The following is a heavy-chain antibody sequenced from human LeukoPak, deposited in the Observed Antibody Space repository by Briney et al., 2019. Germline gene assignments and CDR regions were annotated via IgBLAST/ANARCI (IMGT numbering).Heavy chain of an antibody. CDR1: GGSFSGYY. CDR2: INHSGST. D-gene: IGHD2-2*01. CDR3: ASFPHPRYCSSTSCWYYYYMDV. Sequence: PSETLSLTCAVYGGSFSGYYWSWIRQPPGKGLEWIGEINHSGSTNYNPSLKSRVTISVDTSKNQFSLKLSSVTAADTAVNYCASFPHPRYCSSTSCWYYYYMDVWGKGTTVTVSS. V-gene: IGHV4-34*01. J-gene: IGHJ6*03.